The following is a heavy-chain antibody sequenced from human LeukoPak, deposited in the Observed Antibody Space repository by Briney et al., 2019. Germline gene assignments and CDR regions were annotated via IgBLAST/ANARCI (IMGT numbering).Heavy chain of an antibody. J-gene: IGHJ6*03. CDR3: ARVEYTSYYYYMDI. CDR2: IYYSGST. V-gene: IGHV4-59*01. D-gene: IGHD6-6*01. Sequence: PSETLSLTCTASGGSISSYYWSWIRQPPGKGLEWIAYIYYSGSTNYNHPLKSRVTISVDTSKNQFSLKLSSVTAADTAVYYCARVEYTSYYYYMDIWGKGTTVTVSS. CDR1: GGSISSYY.